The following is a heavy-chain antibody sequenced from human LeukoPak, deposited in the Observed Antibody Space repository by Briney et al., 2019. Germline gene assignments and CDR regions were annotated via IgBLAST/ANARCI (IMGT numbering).Heavy chain of an antibody. CDR2: IYPGDSDT. CDR3: ARSHCSGGSCGAFDI. D-gene: IGHD2-15*01. CDR1: GYSFTSYW. Sequence: GESLKNSCKGSGYSFTSYWIGWVRQMPGKGLEWMGIIYPGDSDTRYSPSFQGQVTISADKSISTAYLQWSSLKASDTAMYYCARSHCSGGSCGAFDIWGQGTMVTVSS. J-gene: IGHJ3*02. V-gene: IGHV5-51*01.